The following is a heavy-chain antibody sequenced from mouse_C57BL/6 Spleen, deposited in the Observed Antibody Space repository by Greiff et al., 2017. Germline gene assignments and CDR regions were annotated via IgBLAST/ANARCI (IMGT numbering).Heavy chain of an antibody. CDR1: GFTFSSYA. J-gene: IGHJ2*01. V-gene: IGHV5-6*01. CDR3: ARQGALYYFDY. Sequence: EVKLVESGGDLVKPGGSLKLSCAASGFTFSSYAMSWVRQTPDKRLEWVATISSGGSYTYYPDSVKGRFTISRDNAKNTLYLQMSSLKSEDTAMYYCARQGALYYFDYWGQGTTLTVSS. D-gene: IGHD3-1*01. CDR2: ISSGGSYT.